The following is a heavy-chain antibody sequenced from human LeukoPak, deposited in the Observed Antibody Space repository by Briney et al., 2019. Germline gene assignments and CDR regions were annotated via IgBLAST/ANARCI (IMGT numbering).Heavy chain of an antibody. CDR2: IKSRATNYAT. Sequence: GGSLRLSCAASGFTFSDSAIHWVRQASGKGLEWVGRIKSRATNYATAYAESVKGRFAISRDDSENTADLQMNSLTAGDTAVYYCTTLIGGSFRFDYWGQGSLVTVSS. D-gene: IGHD1-26*01. CDR1: GFTFSDSA. V-gene: IGHV3-73*01. CDR3: TTLIGGSFRFDY. J-gene: IGHJ4*02.